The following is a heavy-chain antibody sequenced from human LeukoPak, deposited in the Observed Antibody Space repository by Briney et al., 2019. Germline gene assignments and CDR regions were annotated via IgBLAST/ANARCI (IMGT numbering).Heavy chain of an antibody. CDR3: ARGSYYDFWSGYCPI. V-gene: IGHV3-64*01. J-gene: IGHJ3*02. CDR1: GFTFSSYA. Sequence: GGSLRLSCAASGFTFSSYAMHWVRQAPGKGLEYVSAISSNGGSTYYANSVKGRFTISRDNSKNTLYLQMGSLRAEGMAVYYCARGSYYDFWSGYCPIWGQGTMVTVSS. CDR2: ISSNGGST. D-gene: IGHD3-3*01.